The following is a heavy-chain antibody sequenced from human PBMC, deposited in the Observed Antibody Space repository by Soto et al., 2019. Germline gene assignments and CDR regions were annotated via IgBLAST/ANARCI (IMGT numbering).Heavy chain of an antibody. CDR2: IKQDGSEK. D-gene: IGHD5-18*01. V-gene: IGHV3-7*03. CDR3: AGIYSYADL. J-gene: IGHJ4*02. Sequence: GGLLRLWYGASWCTFGGYCMSCVRQAPGKGLEWVANIKQDGSEKFYVDSVKGRFTISRDNAKNSLYLQMNSLRAEDTAVYYCAGIYSYADLWGQALLVTVSS. CDR1: WCTFGGYC.